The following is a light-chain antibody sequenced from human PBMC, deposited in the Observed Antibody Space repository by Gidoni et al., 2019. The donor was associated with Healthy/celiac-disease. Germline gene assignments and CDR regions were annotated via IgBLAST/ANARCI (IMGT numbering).Light chain of an antibody. Sequence: DIQMTQSPSSLSASVGSRVTITCRASQSISSYLNWYQQKPGKAPKLLIYAASSLQSGVPSRFSGSGSGTDFTLTISSLQPEDFATYYCQQSYSTLRTFXGXTKVEIK. J-gene: IGKJ4*01. V-gene: IGKV1-39*01. CDR2: AAS. CDR3: QQSYSTLRT. CDR1: QSISSY.